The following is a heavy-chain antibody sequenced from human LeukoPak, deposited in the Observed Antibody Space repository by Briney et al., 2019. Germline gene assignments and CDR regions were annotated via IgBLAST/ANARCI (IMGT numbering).Heavy chain of an antibody. V-gene: IGHV4-34*01. CDR2: INHSGST. CDR3: ARNPRRGIHTAMDWNAFDI. J-gene: IGHJ3*02. Sequence: PETLSLTCAVYGGSFSGYYWSWIRQPPGKGLEWIGEINHSGSTNYNPSLKSRVTISVDTSKNQFSLKLSSVTAADTAVYYCARNPRRGIHTAMDWNAFDIWGQGTMVTVS. CDR1: GGSFSGYY. D-gene: IGHD5-18*01.